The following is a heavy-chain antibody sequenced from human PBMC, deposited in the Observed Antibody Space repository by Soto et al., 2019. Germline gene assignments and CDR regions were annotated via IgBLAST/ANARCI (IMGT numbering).Heavy chain of an antibody. V-gene: IGHV1-69*06. J-gene: IGHJ4*02. CDR1: GGTFDSYA. CDR2: VIPMFLKP. CDR3: ARGGGELPHPPPYLY. Sequence: SVKVSCKASGGTFDSYAISWVRQAAGEGLEWMGGVIPMFLKPNYAQKFKARVTITAGKSTNTVYMEMISLMSEDTAVYYCARGGGELPHPPPYLYWAQGTQVTVSS. D-gene: IGHD3-16*01.